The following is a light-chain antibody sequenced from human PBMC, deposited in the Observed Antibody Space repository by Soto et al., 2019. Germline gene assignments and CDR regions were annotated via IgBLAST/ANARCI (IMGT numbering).Light chain of an antibody. J-gene: IGKJ5*01. CDR3: QQYGSSPIT. V-gene: IGKV3D-20*01. Sequence: IILTQSPATLSLSPGERATLYCRARQGISSYYASWYQHRAGLAPRLLFHAATSRSTVIANRFSGTKSGTDFTLTIRRLEPEDAAVYYCQQYGSSPITFGQGTRLEIK. CDR2: AAT. CDR1: QGISSYY.